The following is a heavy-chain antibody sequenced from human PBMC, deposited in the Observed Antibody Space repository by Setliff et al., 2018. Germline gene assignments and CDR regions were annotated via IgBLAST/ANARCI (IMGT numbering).Heavy chain of an antibody. CDR2: ISASGRTP. V-gene: IGHV3-23*01. D-gene: IGHD2-15*01. J-gene: IGHJ5*02. Sequence: PGGSRRLSCAASGFTFSSYAMAGVGQAPGKGLEWVSAISASGRTPYSADSVKGRFTISRDNSKNTLSLQMNSLRAEDTAVYYCARGWAGYCSGGSCGEWFDPWGQGTLVTVSS. CDR3: ARGWAGYCSGGSCGEWFDP. CDR1: GFTFSSYA.